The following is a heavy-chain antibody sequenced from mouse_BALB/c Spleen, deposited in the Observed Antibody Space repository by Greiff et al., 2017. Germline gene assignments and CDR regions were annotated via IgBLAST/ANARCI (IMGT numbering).Heavy chain of an antibody. CDR2: ISSGGSYT. D-gene: IGHD2-4*01. CDR3: TRDGYYDYDTGFAY. Sequence: EVQRVESGGGLVKPGGSLKLSCAASGFTFSSYTMSWVRQTPEKRLEWVATISSGGSYTYYPDSVKGRFTISRDNAKNTLYLQMSSLKSEDTAMYYCTRDGYYDYDTGFAYWGQGTLVTVSA. CDR1: GFTFSSYT. V-gene: IGHV5-6-4*01. J-gene: IGHJ3*01.